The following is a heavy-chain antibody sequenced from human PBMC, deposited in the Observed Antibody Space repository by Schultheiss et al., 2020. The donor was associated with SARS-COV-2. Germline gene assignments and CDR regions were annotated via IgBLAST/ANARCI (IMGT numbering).Heavy chain of an antibody. Sequence: SQTLSLTCAVSGGSISSGGYSWSWIRQPPGKGLEWIGYIYHSGSTYYNPSLKSRVTISVDRSKNQFSLKLSSVTAADTAVYYCARDARYSYGGDAFDIWGQGTMVTVS. J-gene: IGHJ3*02. D-gene: IGHD5-18*01. CDR2: IYHSGST. CDR3: ARDARYSYGGDAFDI. CDR1: GGSISSGGYS. V-gene: IGHV4-30-2*01.